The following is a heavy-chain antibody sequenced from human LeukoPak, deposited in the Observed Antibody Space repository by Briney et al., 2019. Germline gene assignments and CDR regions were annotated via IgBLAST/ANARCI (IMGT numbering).Heavy chain of an antibody. Sequence: GGSLRLSCAASGFTFSSYAMSWVRQAPGKGLEWVSTITSSGADTFYAASVKGRFTVSRDNSKNTVFLQMSRLRVEDTAVYYCAKQDILSGWGLWGQGTLVTVSS. CDR1: GFTFSSYA. CDR2: ITSSGADT. CDR3: AKQDILSGWGL. D-gene: IGHD3-9*01. V-gene: IGHV3-23*01. J-gene: IGHJ4*02.